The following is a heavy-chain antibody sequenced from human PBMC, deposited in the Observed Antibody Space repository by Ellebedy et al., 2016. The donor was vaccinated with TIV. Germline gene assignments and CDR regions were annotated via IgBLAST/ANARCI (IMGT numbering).Heavy chain of an antibody. Sequence: GESLKISCAVSGFTVNSNYLSWVCQAPGKGLEWVSAISGSGASTYYADSVKGRFTISRDNSKNTLYIQMNSLRAEDTAVYYCAKDQAVAGYGMDVWGQGTTVTVSS. D-gene: IGHD6-19*01. J-gene: IGHJ6*02. CDR2: ISGSGAST. CDR3: AKDQAVAGYGMDV. CDR1: GFTVNSNY. V-gene: IGHV3-23*01.